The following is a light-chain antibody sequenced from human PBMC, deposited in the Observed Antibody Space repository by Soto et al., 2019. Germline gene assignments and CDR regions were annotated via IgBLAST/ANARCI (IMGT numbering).Light chain of an antibody. CDR3: QQYNAYPYT. CDR1: QSVSTW. Sequence: DIQITQSPSTLSSSVGDRVTITCLSSQSVSTWLAWYQQKPGKAPQLLIYDASILESGVPPRFSGSGSVTELTLTISNLQPDDFATYYCQQYNAYPYTFGQGTKVDIK. CDR2: DAS. V-gene: IGKV1-5*01. J-gene: IGKJ2*01.